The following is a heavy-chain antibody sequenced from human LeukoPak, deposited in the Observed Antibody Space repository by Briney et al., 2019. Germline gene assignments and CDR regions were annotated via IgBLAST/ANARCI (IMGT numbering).Heavy chain of an antibody. V-gene: IGHV4-59*01. CDR3: AREGQWLPDWFDP. J-gene: IGHJ5*02. CDR1: GGSISGYY. Sequence: PSETLSLTCTVSGGSISGYYWSWIRQPPGQGLEWIGYIHYSGSTNYNPSLKGRVTISLDMSKNQFSLKLNSMTAADTAVYYCAREGQWLPDWFDPWGQGALVTVSS. D-gene: IGHD6-19*01. CDR2: IHYSGST.